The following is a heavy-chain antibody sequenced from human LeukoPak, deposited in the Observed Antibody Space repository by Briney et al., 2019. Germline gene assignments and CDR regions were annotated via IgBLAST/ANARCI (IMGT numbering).Heavy chain of an antibody. Sequence: SQTLSLTCAISGDSVSSNSAAWNWIRQSPSRGLEWLGRTYYRSKWYNDYAVSVKSRIAINPDTSKNQFSLKLSSVTAADTAVYYCASYRWYGSSGWFDPWGQGTLVTVSS. CDR2: TYYRSKWYN. D-gene: IGHD4-23*01. V-gene: IGHV6-1*01. CDR3: ASYRWYGSSGWFDP. J-gene: IGHJ5*02. CDR1: GDSVSSNSAA.